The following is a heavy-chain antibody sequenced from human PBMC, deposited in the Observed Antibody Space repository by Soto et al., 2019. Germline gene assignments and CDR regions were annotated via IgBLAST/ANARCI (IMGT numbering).Heavy chain of an antibody. CDR2: INPRGGIT. CDR1: GYTSTSYY. J-gene: IGHJ6*02. CDR3: ASSPGYGRSWYGIPSDLSHGMDV. D-gene: IGHD6-13*01. Sequence: ASVKVSCNASGYTSTSYYIHWARQAPRQELEWMGIINPRGGITTYAQKFQGRLTMTGDTSTSTVYMEVSSLTSEDTAMYHCASSPGYGRSWYGIPSDLSHGMDVWGQGTTVTVFS. V-gene: IGHV1-46*01.